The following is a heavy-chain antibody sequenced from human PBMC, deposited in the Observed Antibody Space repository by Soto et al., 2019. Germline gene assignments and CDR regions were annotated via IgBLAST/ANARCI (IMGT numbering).Heavy chain of an antibody. J-gene: IGHJ4*02. CDR1: GFTFSSYG. V-gene: IGHV3-33*01. CDR2: IWYDGSNK. CDR3: TTSVNVHLAVAFNRVDW. D-gene: IGHD6-19*01. Sequence: GGSLRLSCAASGFTFSSYGMHWVRQAPGKGLEWVAVIWYDGSNKYYADSVKGRFTISRDNSKNTLYLQMNSLRAEDTAVYYCTTSVNVHLAVAFNRVDWWGQGTLVTVSS.